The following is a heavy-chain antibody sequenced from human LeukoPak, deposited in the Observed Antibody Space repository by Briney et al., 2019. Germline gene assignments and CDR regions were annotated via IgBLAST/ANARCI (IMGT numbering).Heavy chain of an antibody. CDR2: IYYSGST. D-gene: IGHD3-10*01. V-gene: IGHV4-30-4*08. CDR1: GGSVSSGDYY. J-gene: IGHJ5*02. CDR3: VRPVYQVRGVIKWFDP. Sequence: PSETLSLTCTVSGGSVSSGDYYWSWIRQPPGKGLEWIGYIYYSGSTYYNPSLKSRVSISVDTSKNQFSLRLTSVTAADTALYFCVRPVYQVRGVIKWFDPWGQGTLVTVSS.